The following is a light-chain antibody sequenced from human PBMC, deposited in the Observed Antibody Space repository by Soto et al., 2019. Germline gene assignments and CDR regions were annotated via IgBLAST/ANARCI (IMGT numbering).Light chain of an antibody. CDR3: QQYGSSPGT. J-gene: IGKJ1*01. V-gene: IGKV3-20*01. Sequence: EIVLTQSPGTLALSPGERATLSCRASQSVSSSYLAWYQQKPGQAPRLLIYGASSRATGIPDRFSGSGSVTDFTLTISILEPEEFAVYYCQQYGSSPGTFGQGTKVEIK. CDR2: GAS. CDR1: QSVSSSY.